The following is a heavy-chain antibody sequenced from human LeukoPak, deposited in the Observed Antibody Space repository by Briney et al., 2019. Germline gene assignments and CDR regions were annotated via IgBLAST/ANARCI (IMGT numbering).Heavy chain of an antibody. CDR2: IYYSGST. Sequence: PSETLSLTCTVSGGSVSSNSYYWGWIRQPPGKGLEWIGSIYYSGSTYYNPSLKSRVTISVGTSKNQFSLKLSSVTAADTAVYYCARDRKKEYYYDSSGYYYVDYWGQGTLVTVSS. CDR3: ARDRKKEYYYDSSGYYYVDY. J-gene: IGHJ4*02. V-gene: IGHV4-39*07. CDR1: GGSVSSNSYY. D-gene: IGHD3-22*01.